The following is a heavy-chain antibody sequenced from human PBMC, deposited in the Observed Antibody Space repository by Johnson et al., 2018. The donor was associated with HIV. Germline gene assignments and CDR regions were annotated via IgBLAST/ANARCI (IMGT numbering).Heavy chain of an antibody. CDR2: IYSGCST. Sequence: VQLVESGGGLVQPGGSLRLSCAASGFTVSSNYMSWVRHAPGKGLEWVSVIYSGCSTYYADSVTGRFPVSRANSKSTLYMQMNSLRAEDTAVYYCAKDNGARGYDFWNGFLPSALDIWGQGTMVTVSS. CDR3: AKDNGARGYDFWNGFLPSALDI. D-gene: IGHD3-3*01. CDR1: GFTVSSNY. V-gene: IGHV3-66*01. J-gene: IGHJ3*02.